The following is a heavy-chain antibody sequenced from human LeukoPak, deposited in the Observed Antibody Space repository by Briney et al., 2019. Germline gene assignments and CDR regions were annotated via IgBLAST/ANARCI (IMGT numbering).Heavy chain of an antibody. V-gene: IGHV5-51*01. CDR2: IYPCDSDT. J-gene: IGHJ4*02. CDR3: ARVHYYETSDWGNYFDY. CDR1: GYSFTNYW. Sequence: GESLKISCKGSGYSFTNYWIGWVRQMPGKGLEWMGIIYPCDSDTRYSPSFQGQVTISADKSINTAYLQWSGLKASDTAMYYCARVHYYETSDWGNYFDYWGQGTLVTVSS. D-gene: IGHD3-22*01.